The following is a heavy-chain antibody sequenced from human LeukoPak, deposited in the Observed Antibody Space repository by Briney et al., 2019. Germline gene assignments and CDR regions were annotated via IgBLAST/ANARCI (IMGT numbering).Heavy chain of an antibody. CDR3: ARSIAAAPGSFDI. CDR1: GFTFSSYS. Sequence: PGGSLRLSCAASGFTFSSYSMNWVRQAPGKGLEWVSSISSSSSYIYYVDSVKGRFTISRDNAKNSLYLQMNSLRAEDTAVYYCARSIAAAPGSFDIWGQGTMVTVSS. J-gene: IGHJ3*02. D-gene: IGHD6-13*01. CDR2: ISSSSSYI. V-gene: IGHV3-21*01.